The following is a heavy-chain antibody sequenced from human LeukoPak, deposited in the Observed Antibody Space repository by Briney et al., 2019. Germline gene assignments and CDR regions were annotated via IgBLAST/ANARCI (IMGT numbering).Heavy chain of an antibody. CDR1: GFSFSNAW. CDR3: ARGWDQLLSPFDY. CDR2: IYSGGTT. Sequence: GGSLRLSCVASGFSFSNAWMSWVRQAPGKGLEWVSGIYSGGTTFYADSVKGRFTISRDNSKNTLYLQMNSLRAEDTAVYYCARGWDQLLSPFDYWGQGTLVTVSS. D-gene: IGHD2-2*01. V-gene: IGHV3-66*01. J-gene: IGHJ4*02.